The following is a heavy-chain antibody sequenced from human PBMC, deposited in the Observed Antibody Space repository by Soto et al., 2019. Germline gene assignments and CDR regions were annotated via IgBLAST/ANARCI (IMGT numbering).Heavy chain of an antibody. V-gene: IGHV4-34*01. CDR1: GGSFSGYY. J-gene: IGHJ6*02. CDR3: ARDYYYDSSGYSTWRYYYYYGMDV. D-gene: IGHD3-22*01. CDR2: INHSGST. Sequence: PPETLSLTCAVYGGSFSGYYRSWIRQPPGKGQEWIGEINHSGSTNYNPSLTSRVTISVDTSKNQFSLKLSSVTAADTAVYYCARDYYYDSSGYSTWRYYYYYGMDVWGQGTTVTVSS.